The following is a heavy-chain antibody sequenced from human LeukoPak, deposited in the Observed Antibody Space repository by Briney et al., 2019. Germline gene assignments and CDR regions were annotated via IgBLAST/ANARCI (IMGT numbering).Heavy chain of an antibody. CDR3: ARDYGGNSEAYYYYGMDV. CDR1: GYTFTGYY. Sequence: WASVKVSCKASGYTFTGYYMHWARQAPGQGLEWMGWINPNSGGTNYAQKFQGRVTMTRDTSISTAYMELSRLRSDDTAVYYCARDYGGNSEAYYYYGMDVWGQGTTVTVSS. D-gene: IGHD4-23*01. J-gene: IGHJ6*02. CDR2: INPNSGGT. V-gene: IGHV1-2*02.